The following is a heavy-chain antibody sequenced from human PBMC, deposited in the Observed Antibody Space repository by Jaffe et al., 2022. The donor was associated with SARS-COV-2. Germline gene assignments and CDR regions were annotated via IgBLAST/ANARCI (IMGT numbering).Heavy chain of an antibody. Sequence: EVQLVESGGGLVQPGGSLRLSCAASGFTFSNYWMHWVRQAPGKGLVWVSRIYIGESSTNYADYVKGRFTISRDNAKNTLYLQMNSLRAEDTAVYYCAKTVCENESRKCAFDYWGQGTLVTVSS. J-gene: IGHJ4*02. D-gene: IGHD3-16*01. CDR1: GFTFSNYW. CDR2: IYIGESST. CDR3: AKTVCENESRKCAFDY. V-gene: IGHV3-74*01.